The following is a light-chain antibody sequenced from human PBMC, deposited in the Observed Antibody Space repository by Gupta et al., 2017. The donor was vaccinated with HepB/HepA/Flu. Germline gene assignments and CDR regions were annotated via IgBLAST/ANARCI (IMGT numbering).Light chain of an antibody. CDR1: SSDIDNYNR. V-gene: IGLV2-18*02. CDR3: SSFTSSNTWV. Sequence: QSPLTQLPSLSGSPGQSVSVSCTGPSSDIDNYNRVSWCQQSPATAPTLMIYEVSNRPSAVPDRFSGSKSGDTAFLTISGLQAEDEGDYYCSSFTSSNTWVFGGGTRLTVL. CDR2: EVS. J-gene: IGLJ3*02.